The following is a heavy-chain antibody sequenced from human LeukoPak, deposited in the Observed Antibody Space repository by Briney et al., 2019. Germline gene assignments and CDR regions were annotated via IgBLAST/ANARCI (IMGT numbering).Heavy chain of an antibody. Sequence: ASVKVSCKASGYTFTGYYMHWVRQAPGQGLEWMGWNSPNSGDTDIAQKFQGSVTMTRDTSIATSYMEVDSLTSDDTAVYYCARESACGTTNCLAPADWLDPWGQGTLVIVSS. J-gene: IGHJ5*02. CDR3: ARESACGTTNCLAPADWLDP. CDR2: NSPNSGDT. V-gene: IGHV1-2*02. D-gene: IGHD2-2*01. CDR1: GYTFTGYY.